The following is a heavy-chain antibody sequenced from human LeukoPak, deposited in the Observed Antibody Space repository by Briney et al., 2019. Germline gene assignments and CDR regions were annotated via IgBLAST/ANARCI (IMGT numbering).Heavy chain of an antibody. V-gene: IGHV3-15*01. Sequence: GGSLRLSCAASGFTFTNAWMSWVRQAPGKGLEWVGRIKSRVSGGTTDYAAPVKGRFTISRDDSKNTLHLQMDSLRTEDTAVYYCTSDLPGGYSNYFDDWGRGTLVTVSS. D-gene: IGHD4-23*01. J-gene: IGHJ4*02. CDR1: GFTFTNAW. CDR3: TSDLPGGYSNYFDD. CDR2: IKSRVSGGTT.